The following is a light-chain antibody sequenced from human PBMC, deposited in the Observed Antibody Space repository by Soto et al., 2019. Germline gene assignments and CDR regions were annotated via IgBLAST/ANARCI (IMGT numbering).Light chain of an antibody. CDR1: QSVASSS. CDR2: GAS. V-gene: IGKV3-20*01. Sequence: ENVLTQSPGTLSLSPGERATLSCRASQSVASSSLAWYQQKPGQTPRLLLYGASSRATGISDRFSGSGSGTDFTLTISRLEPEDFAVYYCQQYGSPPWTFGQGTKVDIK. CDR3: QQYGSPPWT. J-gene: IGKJ1*01.